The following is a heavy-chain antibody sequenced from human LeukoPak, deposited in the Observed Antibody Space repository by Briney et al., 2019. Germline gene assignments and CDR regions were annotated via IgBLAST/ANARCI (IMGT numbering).Heavy chain of an antibody. J-gene: IGHJ4*02. CDR2: IKSKPVGETT. D-gene: IGHD2-21*02. CDR1: GFTFSNAW. V-gene: IGHV3-15*01. Sequence: PGGSPRLSCAASGFTFSNAWMNWVRQAPGKGLEWVGRIKSKPVGETTSYAVPVIGRFTISRDDSRNTLYLQMNSLKTEDTALYYCTTCGGDCYFNYWGQGTLVTVSS. CDR3: TTCGGDCYFNY.